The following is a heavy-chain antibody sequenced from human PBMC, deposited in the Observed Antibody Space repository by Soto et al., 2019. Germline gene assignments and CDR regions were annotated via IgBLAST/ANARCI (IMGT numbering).Heavy chain of an antibody. J-gene: IGHJ3*02. CDR2: IRDKANSYTT. Sequence: EVQMVESGGGLVQPGRSLRLSCAASGFIFSDHYMDWVRQAPGKGLEWVGRIRDKANSYTTEYAASVKGRFTISRDDSKNSLYLQMNSLKIEDTAVYYCARGDYYNDGVYASDIWGQGTMVTVSS. V-gene: IGHV3-72*01. D-gene: IGHD3-22*01. CDR1: GFIFSDHY. CDR3: ARGDYYNDGVYASDI.